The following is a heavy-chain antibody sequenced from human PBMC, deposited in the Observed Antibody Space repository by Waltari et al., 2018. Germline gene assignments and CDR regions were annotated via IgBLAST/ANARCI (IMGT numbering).Heavy chain of an antibody. V-gene: IGHV4-34*01. CDR1: GGSFSGYY. CDR3: ARVAAAGTYDY. CDR2: INHSVST. D-gene: IGHD6-13*01. J-gene: IGHJ4*02. Sequence: QVQLQQWGAGLLKPSETLSLTCAVYGGSFSGYYWSWIRQPPGKGLEWIGEINHSVSTHYNPSLKVRVTISVDTSKNQFSLKLSSVTAADTAVYYCARVAAAGTYDYWGQGTLVTVSS.